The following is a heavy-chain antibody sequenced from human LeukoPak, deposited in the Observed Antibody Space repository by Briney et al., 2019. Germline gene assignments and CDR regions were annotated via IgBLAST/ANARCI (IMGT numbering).Heavy chain of an antibody. CDR3: AKDINKYYYYGMDV. J-gene: IGHJ6*02. CDR2: ISWNSGSI. Sequence: GGSLRLSCAASGFTFDDYAMHWVRQAPGKGLEWVSGISWNSGSIGYADSVKGRFTISRDNAKNSLYLQMNSLRAKDTALYYCAKDINKYYYYGMDVWGQGTTVTVSS. CDR1: GFTFDDYA. D-gene: IGHD1/OR15-1a*01. V-gene: IGHV3-9*01.